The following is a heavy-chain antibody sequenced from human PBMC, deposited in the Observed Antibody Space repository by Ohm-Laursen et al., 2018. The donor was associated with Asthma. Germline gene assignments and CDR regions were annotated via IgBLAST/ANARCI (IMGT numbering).Heavy chain of an antibody. J-gene: IGHJ4*02. CDR1: GFTFGDYC. Sequence: SLRLSCAASGFTFGDYCMSWVRQVPGQGLEWVANIKHDGREKNHVDSLKGRFTISRDNAKNLLFLQMNSLRAEDTAVYFCAKDVFAGPNVVVVTAADCWGQGTLVTVSA. D-gene: IGHD2-21*02. CDR3: AKDVFAGPNVVVVTAADC. V-gene: IGHV3-7*03. CDR2: IKHDGREK.